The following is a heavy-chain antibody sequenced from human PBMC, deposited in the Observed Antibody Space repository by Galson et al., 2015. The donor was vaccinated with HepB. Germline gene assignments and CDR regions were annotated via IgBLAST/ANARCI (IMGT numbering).Heavy chain of an antibody. D-gene: IGHD3-9*01. Sequence: SVKVSCKASGFTFTSSAVQWVRQARGQRLEWIGWIVVGSGNTNYAQKFQERVTITRDMSTSIAYMELSSLRSEDTAVYYCAADRFARVLRYLDWFPPSGAFDIWGQGTMVTVSS. V-gene: IGHV1-58*01. J-gene: IGHJ3*02. CDR3: AADRFARVLRYLDWFPPSGAFDI. CDR2: IVVGSGNT. CDR1: GFTFTSSA.